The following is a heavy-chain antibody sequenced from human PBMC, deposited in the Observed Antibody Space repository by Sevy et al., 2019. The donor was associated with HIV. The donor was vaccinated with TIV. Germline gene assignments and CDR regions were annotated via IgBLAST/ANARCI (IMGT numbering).Heavy chain of an antibody. CDR2: TYHSGST. J-gene: IGHJ6*03. Sequence: SETLSLTCAVSGYSISSGYYWGWIRQPPGKGLEWIGSTYHSGSTYYNPSLKSRVTISVDKSKNQFSLKLSSVTAADTAVYYCSRHTPYLRFVEWFVNYYYIDVWGKGTTVTVSS. CDR1: GYSISSGYY. D-gene: IGHD3-3*01. CDR3: SRHTPYLRFVEWFVNYYYIDV. V-gene: IGHV4-38-2*01.